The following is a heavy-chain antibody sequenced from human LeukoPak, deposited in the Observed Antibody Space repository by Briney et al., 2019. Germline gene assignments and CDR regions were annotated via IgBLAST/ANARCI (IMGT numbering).Heavy chain of an antibody. CDR2: ISGSGGNT. CDR1: GFTFSNYA. V-gene: IGHV3-23*01. CDR3: AKDLGDDFWSGYADY. D-gene: IGHD3-3*01. J-gene: IGHJ4*02. Sequence: GGSLRLSCAASGFTFSNYAMSWVRQAPGKGLEWVSAISGSGGNTYYADSVKGRFTISRDNSKNTLFLQMNSLRAEDTALYYCAKDLGDDFWSGYADYWGQGTLVTVSS.